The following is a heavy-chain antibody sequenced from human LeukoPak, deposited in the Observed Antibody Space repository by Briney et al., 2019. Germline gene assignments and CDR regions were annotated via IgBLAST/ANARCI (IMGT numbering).Heavy chain of an antibody. CDR3: ARRTGWFGELYHYYYMDV. CDR1: GYTFTSYD. D-gene: IGHD3-10*01. CDR2: MNPNSGNT. V-gene: IGHV1-8*01. J-gene: IGHJ6*03. Sequence: GASVKVSCKASGYTFTSYDINWVRQATGQGLEWMGWMNPNSGNTGYAQKFQGRVTTTRNTSISTAYMELSSLRSEDTAVYYCARRTGWFGELYHYYYMDVWGKGTTVTVSS.